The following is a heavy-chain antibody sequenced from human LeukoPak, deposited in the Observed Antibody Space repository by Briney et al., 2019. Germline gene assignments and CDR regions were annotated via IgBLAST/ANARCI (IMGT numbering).Heavy chain of an antibody. J-gene: IGHJ3*02. D-gene: IGHD3-22*01. CDR1: GFTFSDYY. V-gene: IGHV3-11*06. CDR3: ARGGSSGYNYNAFDI. Sequence: GGSLRLSCAASGFTFSDYYMSWIRQAPGKGLEWVSYISSSSSYTNYADSVKGRFTISRDNAKNSLYLQMNSLRAEDTAVYYCARGGSSGYNYNAFDIWGRGTMVTVSS. CDR2: ISSSSSYT.